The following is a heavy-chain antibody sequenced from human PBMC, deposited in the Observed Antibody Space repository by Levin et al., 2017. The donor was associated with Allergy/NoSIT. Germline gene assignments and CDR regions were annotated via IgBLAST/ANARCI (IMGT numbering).Heavy chain of an antibody. Sequence: MTGGSLRLSCKASGYTFTSYGISWVRQAPGQGLEWMGWISAYNGNTNYAQKLQGRVTMTTDTSTSTAYMELRSLRSDDTAVYYCARATQLWFAADYWGQGTLVTVSS. CDR1: GYTFTSYG. V-gene: IGHV1-18*01. CDR2: ISAYNGNT. CDR3: ARATQLWFAADY. J-gene: IGHJ4*02. D-gene: IGHD5-18*01.